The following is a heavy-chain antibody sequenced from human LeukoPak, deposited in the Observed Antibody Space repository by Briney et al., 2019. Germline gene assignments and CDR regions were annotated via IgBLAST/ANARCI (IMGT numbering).Heavy chain of an antibody. CDR3: AIEYYYGSGSYSDY. CDR2: ISGSGGST. D-gene: IGHD3-10*01. CDR1: GFTFNTYW. Sequence: GGSLRLSCAASGFTFNTYWMHWVRQAPGKGLEWVSAISGSGGSTYYADSVKGRFTISRDNAKNSLYLQMNSLRAEDTAVYYCAIEYYYGSGSYSDYWGQGTLVTVSS. V-gene: IGHV3-21*04. J-gene: IGHJ4*02.